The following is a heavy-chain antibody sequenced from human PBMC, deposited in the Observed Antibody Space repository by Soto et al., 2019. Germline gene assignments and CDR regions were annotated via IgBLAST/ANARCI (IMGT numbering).Heavy chain of an antibody. CDR1: GFSLSTSGVG. D-gene: IGHD3-10*01. V-gene: IGHV2-5*02. CDR3: ALPYYGSGSYSTVRWFDP. Sequence: QITLKESGPTLVKPTQTLTLTCTFSGFSLSTSGVGVGWIRQPPGKALEWLALIYWDDDKRYSPSLKSRLTIAKDTSKNQVVLTMTHMDPVDTATYSCALPYYGSGSYSTVRWFDPWGQGNRVTVSP. CDR2: IYWDDDK. J-gene: IGHJ5*02.